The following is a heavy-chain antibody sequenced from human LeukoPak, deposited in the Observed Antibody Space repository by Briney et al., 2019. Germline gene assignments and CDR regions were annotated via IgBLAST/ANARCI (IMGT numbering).Heavy chain of an antibody. J-gene: IGHJ4*02. D-gene: IGHD3-9*01. V-gene: IGHV3-43*01. CDR2: ITWDGGST. Sequence: GGSLRLSCAASGFTFNDYTMHWVRQAPGKGLEWVSLITWDGGSTFYADSVKGRFTISRDNINNFLFLQMNSLRTEDTALYYCAKDRIRYFDSWGQGTLVTVSS. CDR1: GFTFNDYT. CDR3: AKDRIRYFDS.